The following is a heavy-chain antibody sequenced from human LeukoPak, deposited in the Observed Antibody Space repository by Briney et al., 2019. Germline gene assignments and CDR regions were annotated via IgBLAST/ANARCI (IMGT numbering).Heavy chain of an antibody. CDR1: GGSISSYY. J-gene: IGHJ4*02. Sequence: SETLSLTCTVSGGSISSYYWSWIRQPAGKGLEWIGRIYTSGSTNYNPSLKSRVTISVDTSKNQFSLKLSSVTAADTAVYYCARGTNYYGSGSLFDYWGQGTLVTVSS. CDR3: ARGTNYYGSGSLFDY. D-gene: IGHD3-10*01. CDR2: IYTSGST. V-gene: IGHV4-4*07.